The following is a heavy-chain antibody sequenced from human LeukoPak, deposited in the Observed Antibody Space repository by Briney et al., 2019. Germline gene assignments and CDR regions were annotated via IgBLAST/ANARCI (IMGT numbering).Heavy chain of an antibody. J-gene: IGHJ4*02. Sequence: SETLSLTCSVSGGSISSSSYYWGWIRQPPGKGLEWIGSIYHSGSTYYNLSLKSRVTISVDTSKNQFSLKLSSVTAADTAVYYCAREWGGYSDGHFDYWGQGTLVTVSS. CDR1: GGSISSSSYY. D-gene: IGHD5-18*01. CDR2: IYHSGST. V-gene: IGHV4-39*02. CDR3: AREWGGYSDGHFDY.